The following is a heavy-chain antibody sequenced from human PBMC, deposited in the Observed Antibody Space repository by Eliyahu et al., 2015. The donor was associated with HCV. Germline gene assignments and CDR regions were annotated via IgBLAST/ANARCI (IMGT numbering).Heavy chain of an antibody. D-gene: IGHD2-2*02. V-gene: IGHV4-39*01. CDR2: IYYSGST. CDR1: GGSISSSSYY. J-gene: IGHJ6*03. Sequence: QLQLQESGPGLVKPSETLSLTCTVSGGSISSSSYYWGWIRQPPGKGLEWIGSIYYSGSTYYNPSLKSRVTISVDTSKNQFSLKLSSVTAADTAVYYCARHVGGKYQLLYDYYYYYYMDVWGKGTTVTVSS. CDR3: ARHVGGKYQLLYDYYYYYYMDV.